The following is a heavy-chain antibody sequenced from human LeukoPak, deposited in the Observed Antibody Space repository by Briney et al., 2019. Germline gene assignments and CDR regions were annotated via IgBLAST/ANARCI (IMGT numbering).Heavy chain of an antibody. J-gene: IGHJ5*02. CDR2: MNPNSGNT. CDR3: AKGAHSSGWPNWFDP. Sequence: ASVKVSCKASGYTFTSYDINWVRQATGQGLEWMGWMNPNSGNTGYAQKFQGRVTMTRNTSISTAYMELSSLRSEDTAVYYCAKGAHSSGWPNWFDPWGQGTLVTVSS. D-gene: IGHD6-19*01. CDR1: GYTFTSYD. V-gene: IGHV1-8*01.